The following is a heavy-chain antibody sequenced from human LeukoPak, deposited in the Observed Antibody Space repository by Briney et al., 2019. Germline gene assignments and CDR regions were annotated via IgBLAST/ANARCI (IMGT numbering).Heavy chain of an antibody. CDR3: AAVGPGLDY. D-gene: IGHD1-26*01. V-gene: IGHV4-59*01. CDR1: GASISSYY. Sequence: SEALSLTCTVSGASISSYYWSWIRQPPGKGLGWIGYIYYTGSTNSNPSLKSRVTISLDTSKNQFSLKVSSVTAADTAVYYCAAVGPGLDYWGQGTLVTVSS. CDR2: IYYTGST. J-gene: IGHJ4*02.